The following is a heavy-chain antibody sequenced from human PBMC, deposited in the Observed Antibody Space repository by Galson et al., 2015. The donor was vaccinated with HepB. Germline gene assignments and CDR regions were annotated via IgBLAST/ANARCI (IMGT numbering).Heavy chain of an antibody. D-gene: IGHD3-9*01. CDR2: MNPNSGNT. J-gene: IGHJ4*02. CDR3: ARAHYDILTGFRFDY. V-gene: IGHV1-8*01. Sequence: CKASGHTFTSYDINWVRQATGQGLEWMGWMNPNSGNTGYAQKFQGRVTMTRNTSISTAYMELSSLRSENTAVYYCARAHYDILTGFRFDYWGQGTLVTVSS. CDR1: GHTFTSYD.